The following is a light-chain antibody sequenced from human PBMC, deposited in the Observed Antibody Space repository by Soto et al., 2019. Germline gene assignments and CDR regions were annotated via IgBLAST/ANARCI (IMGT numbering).Light chain of an antibody. V-gene: IGLV1-51*01. CDR2: DNN. CDR3: GTWDSSLPVSVV. Sequence: QSVLTQPPSVSAAPGEKVSISCSGGSSTIGSNYVSWYQQLPGAAPKLLIYDNNKRPSGIPDRFSGSTSGTSATLGITGLQTGDEADYYCGTWDSSLPVSVVFGGGTKLTVL. CDR1: SSTIGSNY. J-gene: IGLJ2*01.